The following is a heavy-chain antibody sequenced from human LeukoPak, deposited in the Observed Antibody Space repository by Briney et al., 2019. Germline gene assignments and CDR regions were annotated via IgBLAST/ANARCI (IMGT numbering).Heavy chain of an antibody. CDR2: ISGSGIST. CDR3: AKGTEKTRPYFFDY. V-gene: IGHV3-23*01. D-gene: IGHD1-14*01. J-gene: IGHJ4*02. CDR1: RFTFSIYA. Sequence: GGSLRLSCAASRFTFSIYAMNWVRQAPGKGLEWASGISGSGISTYYVDSVKGRFTISRNNSKNTLYLQMNSLRAEDTAVYYCAKGTEKTRPYFFDYWGQGTLVTVSS.